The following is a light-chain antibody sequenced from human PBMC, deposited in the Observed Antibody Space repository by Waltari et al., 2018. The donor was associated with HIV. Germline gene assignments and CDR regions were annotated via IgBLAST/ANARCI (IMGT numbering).Light chain of an antibody. CDR3: CSYAGSNTYL. CDR2: DVS. V-gene: IGLV2-23*02. Sequence: QSALTQPASVSGFPGQSITISCTGSSSDVGSYNYVSWYQQHPGKAPKLLIYDVSKRPSWGSNRFSGSKSGNTASLTISGLQAEDEADYYCCSYAGSNTYLFGTGTEVTVL. CDR1: SSDVGSYNY. J-gene: IGLJ1*01.